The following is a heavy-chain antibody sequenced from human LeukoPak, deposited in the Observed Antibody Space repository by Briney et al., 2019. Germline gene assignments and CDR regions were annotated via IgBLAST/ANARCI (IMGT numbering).Heavy chain of an antibody. CDR1: GGTFSSYA. CDR2: IIPIFGTA. J-gene: IGHJ6*03. D-gene: IGHD5-24*01. CDR3: AGRLQDGYKSYYYYYYMDV. Sequence: ASVKVSCKASGGTFSSYAISWVRQAPGQGLEWMGGIIPIFGTANYAQKFQGRVTITADESTSTAYMELSSLRSEDTAVYYCAGRLQDGYKSYYYYYYMDVWGKGTTVTISS. V-gene: IGHV1-69*13.